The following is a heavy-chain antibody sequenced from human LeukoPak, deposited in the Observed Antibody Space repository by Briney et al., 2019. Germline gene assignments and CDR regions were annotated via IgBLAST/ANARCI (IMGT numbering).Heavy chain of an antibody. Sequence: NPSETLSLTCTVSGGSISSGGYYWSWIRQHPGKGLEWIGYIYYSGSTYYNPSLKSRVTISVDTSKNQFSLKLSSVTAADTAVYYCARGLMMAVAGRGEFHYWGQGTLVTVSS. CDR1: GGSISSGGYY. V-gene: IGHV4-31*03. CDR2: IYYSGST. J-gene: IGHJ4*02. CDR3: ARGLMMAVAGRGEFHY. D-gene: IGHD6-13*01.